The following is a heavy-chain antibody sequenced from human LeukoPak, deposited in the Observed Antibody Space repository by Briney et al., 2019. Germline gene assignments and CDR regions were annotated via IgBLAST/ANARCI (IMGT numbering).Heavy chain of an antibody. Sequence: GGSLRLSCAVSGFTFSNFAMSWVRQAPGKGLEWVSTVSGSVGRTDFADSVKGRFTISRDNSKNTLYLQMSSLRADGTAVYYCAKTSSDWYNFDSWGQGTLVTVSS. J-gene: IGHJ4*02. V-gene: IGHV3-23*01. CDR2: VSGSVGRT. CDR1: GFTFSNFA. CDR3: AKTSSDWYNFDS. D-gene: IGHD6-19*01.